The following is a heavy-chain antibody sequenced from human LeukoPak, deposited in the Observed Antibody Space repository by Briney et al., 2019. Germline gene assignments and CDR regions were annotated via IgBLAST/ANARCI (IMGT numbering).Heavy chain of an antibody. Sequence: GGSLRLSCAASGFTFSSYAMCRVRQAPGKGLEWVSAISGSGGSTYYADSVKGRFTISRDNSKNTLYLQMNSLRAEDTAVYYCAKVAIKSTTVTTFGYWGQGTLVTVSS. D-gene: IGHD4-17*01. CDR3: AKVAIKSTTVTTFGY. CDR2: ISGSGGST. J-gene: IGHJ4*02. CDR1: GFTFSSYA. V-gene: IGHV3-23*01.